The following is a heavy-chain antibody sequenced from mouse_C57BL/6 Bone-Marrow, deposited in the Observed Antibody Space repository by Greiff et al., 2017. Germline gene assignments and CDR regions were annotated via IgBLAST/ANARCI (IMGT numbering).Heavy chain of an antibody. V-gene: IGHV1-31*01. J-gene: IGHJ1*03. CDR1: GYSFTGYY. Sequence: EVKLMESGPELVKPGASVKISCKASGYSFTGYYMHWVKQSHGNILDWIGYIYPYNGVSSYNQKFKGKATLTVDKSSSTAYMVLRSLTSEDSAVYYCARDYGSPHWYFDVWGTGTTVTVSS. CDR3: ARDYGSPHWYFDV. CDR2: IYPYNGVS. D-gene: IGHD1-1*01.